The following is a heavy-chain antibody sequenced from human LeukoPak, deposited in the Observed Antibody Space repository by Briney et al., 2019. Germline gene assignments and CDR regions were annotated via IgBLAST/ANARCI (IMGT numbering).Heavy chain of an antibody. V-gene: IGHV3-33*01. CDR1: VFTFSSYG. CDR2: IWYDGSNK. D-gene: IGHD4-11*01. J-gene: IGHJ6*02. CDR3: AREDYSNYYYYYGMDV. Sequence: GGSLRLSCALSVFTFSSYGMHWVRQAPGKGLEWVAVIWYDGSNKYYADSVKGRFTISRDNSKNTLYLQMNSLRAEDTAVYYCAREDYSNYYYYYGMDVWGQGTTVTVSS.